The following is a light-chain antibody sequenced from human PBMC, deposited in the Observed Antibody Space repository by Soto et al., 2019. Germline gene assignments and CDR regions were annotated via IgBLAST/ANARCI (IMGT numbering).Light chain of an antibody. CDR2: GAS. CDR3: QQYDNSPIT. V-gene: IGKV3-20*01. CDR1: QSISSSF. J-gene: IGKJ5*01. Sequence: EIVLTQSPGILSLSPGERASLSCGASQSISSSFLAWYQQKPGQAPRLLIYGASSRATGILDRFSGTGSETDFTLTISRLEPEDFAVYYCQQYDNSPITFGQGTRLDIK.